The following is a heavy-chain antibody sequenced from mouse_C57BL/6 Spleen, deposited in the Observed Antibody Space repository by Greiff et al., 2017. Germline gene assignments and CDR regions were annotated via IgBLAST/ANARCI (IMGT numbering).Heavy chain of an antibody. V-gene: IGHV5-4*01. CDR1: GFTFSSYA. Sequence: EVQGVESGGGLVKPGGSLKLSCAASGFTFSSYAMSWVRQTPEKRLEWVATISDGGSYTYYPDNVKGRFTISRDNAKNNLYLQMSHLKSEDTAMYYCARDGGDYDPFDYWGQGTTRTVSS. J-gene: IGHJ2*01. CDR3: ARDGGDYDPFDY. CDR2: ISDGGSYT. D-gene: IGHD2-4*01.